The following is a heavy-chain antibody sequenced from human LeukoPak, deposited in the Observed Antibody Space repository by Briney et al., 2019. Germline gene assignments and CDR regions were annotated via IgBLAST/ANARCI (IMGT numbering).Heavy chain of an antibody. CDR1: GFMFRNYG. Sequence: GGSLRLSCAASGFMFRNYGMHWVRQAPGKGPEWVAEIIFDGSSEYYADSVKGRFTISRDNSKNMVYLEVNSLRVEDTAVYYCARAGHSGYIALPFYYYMDVWGKGTTVTVSS. CDR3: ARAGHSGYIALPFYYYMDV. CDR2: IIFDGSSE. D-gene: IGHD5-12*01. V-gene: IGHV3-30*03. J-gene: IGHJ6*03.